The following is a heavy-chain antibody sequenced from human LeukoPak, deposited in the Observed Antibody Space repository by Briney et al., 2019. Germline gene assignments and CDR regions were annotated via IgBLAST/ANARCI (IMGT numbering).Heavy chain of an antibody. Sequence: PGGSLRLSCAASGFTFSSYWMSWVRQAPGKGLEWVANIKQDGSEKYYVDSVKGRFAISRDNAKNSLYLQMNSLRAEDTAVYHCARQRWLQPPPTYYFDYWGQGTLVTVSS. CDR1: GFTFSSYW. V-gene: IGHV3-7*01. D-gene: IGHD5-24*01. CDR3: ARQRWLQPPPTYYFDY. CDR2: IKQDGSEK. J-gene: IGHJ4*02.